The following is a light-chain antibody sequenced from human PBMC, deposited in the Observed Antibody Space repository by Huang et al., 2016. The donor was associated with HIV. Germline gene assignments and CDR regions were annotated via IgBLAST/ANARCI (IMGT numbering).Light chain of an antibody. CDR1: QDIGNF. CDR2: AAS. Sequence: DIQMTQSPASLSASTGIRVTLTCRASQDIGNFVAWFQQKPGKVPGLLIYAASVLQSGVPSRFSGSGSGTDFTLTITNFQAEDVATYYCQRYDSAPRAFGQGTKVDLK. J-gene: IGKJ2*01. V-gene: IGKV1-27*01. CDR3: QRYDSAPRA.